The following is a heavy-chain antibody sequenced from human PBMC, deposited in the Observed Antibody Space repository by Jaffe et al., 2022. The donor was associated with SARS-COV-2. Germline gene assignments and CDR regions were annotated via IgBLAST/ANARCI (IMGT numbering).Heavy chain of an antibody. J-gene: IGHJ6*02. V-gene: IGHV4-34*01. D-gene: IGHD2-2*02. CDR2: INHSGST. Sequence: QVQLQQWGAGLLKPSETLSLTCAVYGGSFSGYYWSWIRQPPGKGLEWIGEINHSGSTNYNPSLKSRVTISVDTSKNQFSLKLSSVTAADTAVYYCARGPAEDCSSTSCYNPDGRYGMDVWGQGTTVTVSS. CDR3: ARGPAEDCSSTSCYNPDGRYGMDV. CDR1: GGSFSGYY.